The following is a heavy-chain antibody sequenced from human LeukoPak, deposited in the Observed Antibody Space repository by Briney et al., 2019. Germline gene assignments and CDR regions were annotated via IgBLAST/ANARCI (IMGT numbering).Heavy chain of an antibody. J-gene: IGHJ4*02. CDR1: GGSFSGYY. Sequence: SETLSLTCAVYGGSFSGYYWSWIRQPPGKGLEWIGEINHSGSINYNPSLKSRVTISVDRSKNQFSLKLSSVTAADTAVYYCARAGCTNGVCYECDYWGQGTLVTVSS. CDR2: INHSGSI. D-gene: IGHD2-8*01. V-gene: IGHV4-34*01. CDR3: ARAGCTNGVCYECDY.